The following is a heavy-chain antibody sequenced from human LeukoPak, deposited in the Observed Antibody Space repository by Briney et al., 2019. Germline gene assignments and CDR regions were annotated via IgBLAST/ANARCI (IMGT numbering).Heavy chain of an antibody. CDR1: GYTFTSYG. D-gene: IGHD4-11*01. CDR2: ISAYNGNT. V-gene: IGHV1-18*01. J-gene: IGHJ6*03. Sequence: GASVKVSCKASGYTFTSYGISWVRQAPGQGLEWMGWISAYNGNTNYAQKLQGRVTMTTDISTSTAYMELSSLRSEDTAVYYCARGAAYSNALGYYYYYMDVWGKGTTVTVSS. CDR3: ARGAAYSNALGYYYYYMDV.